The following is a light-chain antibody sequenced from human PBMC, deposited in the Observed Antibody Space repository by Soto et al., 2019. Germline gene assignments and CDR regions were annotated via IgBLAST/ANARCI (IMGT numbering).Light chain of an antibody. CDR2: HTS. Sequence: ELLLTQSPATLASSPEERATLSCRASQTVNSRLAWYQHKPGQAPRLLIYHTSNRATGIPARFSGSGSGTDFTLTISSLEPEDFAVYYCHQRQSWPRTFGQGTKVDIK. V-gene: IGKV3-11*01. CDR3: HQRQSWPRT. CDR1: QTVNSR. J-gene: IGKJ1*01.